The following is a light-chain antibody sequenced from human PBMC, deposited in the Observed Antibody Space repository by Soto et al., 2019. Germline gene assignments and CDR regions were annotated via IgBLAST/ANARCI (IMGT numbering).Light chain of an antibody. V-gene: IGKV1-39*01. Sequence: DIQMTQSPSSLSASVGDRVTITFRAGQYIGRYLNWYQQKPGKAPKLLIYAASSLHSGVPSRLSGSGYGTDLTITISSMKNEDFETYSCQQTYRNTLTFGGGTKVDIK. CDR1: QYIGRY. CDR3: QQTYRNTLT. J-gene: IGKJ4*01. CDR2: AAS.